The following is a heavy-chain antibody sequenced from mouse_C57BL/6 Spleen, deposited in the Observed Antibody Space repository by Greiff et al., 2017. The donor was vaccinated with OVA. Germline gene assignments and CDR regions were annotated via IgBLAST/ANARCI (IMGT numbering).Heavy chain of an antibody. J-gene: IGHJ3*01. CDR2: ISDGGSYT. Sequence: EVQRVESGGGLVKPGGSLKLSCAASGFTFSSYAMSWVRQTPEKRLEWVATISDGGSYTYYPDNVKGRFTISRDNAKNNLYLQMSHLKSEDTAMYYCARDERSSFFAYWGQGTLVTVSA. V-gene: IGHV5-4*01. CDR1: GFTFSSYA. D-gene: IGHD1-1*01. CDR3: ARDERSSFFAY.